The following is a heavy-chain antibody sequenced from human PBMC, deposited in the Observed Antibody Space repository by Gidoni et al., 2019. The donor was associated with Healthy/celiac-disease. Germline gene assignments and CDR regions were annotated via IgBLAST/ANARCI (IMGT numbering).Heavy chain of an antibody. CDR3: ARDKGLLWFGELFAFDI. Sequence: EVQLVESGGGLVQPGGSLRLSCAASGFTFSSYSMNWVRQAPGKGLEWVSYISSSSSTIYYADSVKGRFTISRDNAKNSLYLQMNSLRAEDTAVYYCARDKGLLWFGELFAFDIWGQGTMVTVSS. J-gene: IGHJ3*02. CDR1: GFTFSSYS. CDR2: ISSSSSTI. V-gene: IGHV3-48*01. D-gene: IGHD3-10*01.